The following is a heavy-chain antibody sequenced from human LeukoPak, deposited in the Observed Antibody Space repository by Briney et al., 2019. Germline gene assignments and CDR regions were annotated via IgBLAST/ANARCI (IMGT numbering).Heavy chain of an antibody. J-gene: IGHJ6*02. D-gene: IGHD3-9*01. Sequence: PGGSLEVSCEAFGLPFSSYPMSWVRQAPGKGLGWVSAIIGSGVSTYYADSVKGRFTISRDNSKNTLYLQMNSLRADDTAVYYCTKDPNRYFDWLLTPYYYYYGMDVWGQGTTVTVSS. CDR3: TKDPNRYFDWLLTPYYYYYGMDV. CDR1: GLPFSSYP. CDR2: IIGSGVST. V-gene: IGHV3-23*01.